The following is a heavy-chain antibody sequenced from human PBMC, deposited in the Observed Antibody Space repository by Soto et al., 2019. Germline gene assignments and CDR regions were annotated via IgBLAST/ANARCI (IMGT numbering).Heavy chain of an antibody. D-gene: IGHD2-15*01. CDR3: ARDTTVVVVAATRVMDV. V-gene: IGHV4-4*02. CDR1: GGSISSSNW. CDR2: IYHSGST. Sequence: QVQLQESGPGLVKPSGTLSLTCAVSGGSISSSNWWSWVRQPPGKGLEGIGEIYHSGSTNYNPSLKSRVTISVDKSKNQFSLKLSSVTAADTAVYYCARDTTVVVVAATRVMDVWGQGTTVTVSS. J-gene: IGHJ6*02.